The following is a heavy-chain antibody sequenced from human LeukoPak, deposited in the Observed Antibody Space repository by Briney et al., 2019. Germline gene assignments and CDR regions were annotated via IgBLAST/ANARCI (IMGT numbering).Heavy chain of an antibody. CDR2: ISSSSSYI. Sequence: PGGSLRLSCAASGFTFSSYSMNWVRQAPGKGLEWVSSISSSSSYIYYADSVKGRFTISRDNAKNSLYLQVNSLRAEDTAVYYCARNIQPRGDFDIWGQGTMVTVSS. V-gene: IGHV3-21*01. J-gene: IGHJ3*02. CDR1: GFTFSSYS. D-gene: IGHD4-17*01. CDR3: ARNIQPRGDFDI.